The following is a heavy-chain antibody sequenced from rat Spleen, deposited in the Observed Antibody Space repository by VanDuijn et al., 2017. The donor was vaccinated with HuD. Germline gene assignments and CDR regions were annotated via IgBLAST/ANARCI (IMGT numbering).Heavy chain of an antibody. J-gene: IGHJ2*01. CDR1: GFSLSNNG. D-gene: IGHD4-3*01. Sequence: QVQLKESGPGLVQPSQTLSLTCTVSGFSLSNNGVSWVRQPPGKGLEWIAAISSGGNTYYNSALKSRLSISRDTSKSQVLLKMNSLQTEDTAMYFCARSGDSGKDFDYWGQGVMVTVSS. CDR2: ISSGGNT. V-gene: IGHV2S12*01. CDR3: ARSGDSGKDFDY.